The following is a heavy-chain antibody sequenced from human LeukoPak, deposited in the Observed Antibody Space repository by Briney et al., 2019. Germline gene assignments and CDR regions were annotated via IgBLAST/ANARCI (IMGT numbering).Heavy chain of an antibody. CDR3: ARHSDRRDDF. J-gene: IGHJ4*02. CDR2: VKPDGGDK. V-gene: IGHV3-7*05. Sequence: GGSLRLSRAPSGFTFSSHWMTWVRQAPGKGRQWVASVKPDGGDKYYVDSVKGRFIISRDNAKNSLFLQMSSLQAEDMAVYYCARHSDRRDDFWGQGALVTVSS. CDR1: GFTFSSHW.